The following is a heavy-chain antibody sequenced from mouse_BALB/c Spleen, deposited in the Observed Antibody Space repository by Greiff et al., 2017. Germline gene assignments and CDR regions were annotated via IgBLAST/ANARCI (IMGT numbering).Heavy chain of an antibody. CDR2: ISSGGGST. D-gene: IGHD2-3*01. CDR3: ATYDGYY. CDR1: GFAFSSYD. J-gene: IGHJ4*01. Sequence: EVKLMESGGGLVKPGGSLKLSCAASGFAFSSYDMSWVRQTPEKRLEWVAYISSGGGSTYYPDTVKGRFTISRDNAKNTLYLRMSSLKSEDTAMYYCATYDGYYWGQGTSVTVSS. V-gene: IGHV5-12-1*01.